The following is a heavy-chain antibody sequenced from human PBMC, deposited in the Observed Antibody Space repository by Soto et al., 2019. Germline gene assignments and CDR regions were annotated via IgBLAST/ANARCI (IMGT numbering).Heavy chain of an antibody. Sequence: SETLSLTCAVSSGSISSSNWWSWVRQPPGKGLEWIVEIYHSGSTNYNPSLKSRVTISVDKSKNQFSLKLSSVTAADTAVYYCARARHYYGSGSSYYYMDVWGKGTTVTVSS. J-gene: IGHJ6*03. D-gene: IGHD3-10*01. CDR3: ARARHYYGSGSSYYYMDV. CDR1: SGSISSSNW. CDR2: IYHSGST. V-gene: IGHV4-4*02.